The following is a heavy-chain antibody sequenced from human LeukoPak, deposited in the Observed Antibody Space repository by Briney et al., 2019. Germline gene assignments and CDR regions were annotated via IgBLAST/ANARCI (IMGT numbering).Heavy chain of an antibody. V-gene: IGHV1-18*01. Sequence: ASVKVSCKASGYTFTSYGISWVRQAPGQGLEWMGWISAYNGNTNYAQKLQGRVTMTTDTSTSTAYMELRSLRSDDTAVYYCARDPSTYSYDSSGYGGVNYYYYYGMDVWGQGTTVTVSS. CDR1: GYTFTSYG. CDR2: ISAYNGNT. J-gene: IGHJ6*02. D-gene: IGHD3-22*01. CDR3: ARDPSTYSYDSSGYGGVNYYYYYGMDV.